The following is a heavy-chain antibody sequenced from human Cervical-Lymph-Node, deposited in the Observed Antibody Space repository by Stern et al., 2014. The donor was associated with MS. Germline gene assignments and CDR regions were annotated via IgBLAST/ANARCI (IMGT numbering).Heavy chain of an antibody. D-gene: IGHD3-3*01. CDR2: ISSSSSYI. J-gene: IGHJ4*02. V-gene: IGHV3-21*01. CDR3: ARDGYYDFWSGYYPPIDY. CDR1: GFTFSSYS. Sequence: EVQLVESGGGLVKPGGSLRLSCAASGFTFSSYSMNWVRQAPGKGLEWVSSISSSSSYIYYADSVKGRFTISRDNAKNSLYLQMNSLRAEDTAVYYCARDGYYDFWSGYYPPIDYWGQGTLVTVSS.